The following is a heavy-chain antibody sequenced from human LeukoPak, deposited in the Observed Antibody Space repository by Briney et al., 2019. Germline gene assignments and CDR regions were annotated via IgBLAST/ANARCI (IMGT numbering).Heavy chain of an antibody. CDR2: INPSGGST. V-gene: IGHV1-46*01. J-gene: IGHJ4*02. CDR3: AREGVIVGATDY. Sequence: GASVKVSCKASGYTFTSYYMHWVRQAPEQGLEWMGIINPSGGSTSYAQKFQGRVTMTRDMSTSTVYMELSSLRSEDTAVYYCAREGVIVGATDYWGQGTLVTVSS. CDR1: GYTFTSYY. D-gene: IGHD1-26*01.